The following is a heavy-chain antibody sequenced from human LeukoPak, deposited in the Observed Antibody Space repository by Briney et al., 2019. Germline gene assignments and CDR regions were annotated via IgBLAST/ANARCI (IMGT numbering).Heavy chain of an antibody. D-gene: IGHD6-13*01. CDR1: GGSISSNNW. Sequence: SETLSLTCAVSGGSISSNNWWGWVRQPPGKGLEWIGEIYHSGSPYYNPSLKSRVTISVDRSKNQFSLKLSSVTAADTAVYYCARRSIAAAGTFPNWFDPWGQGTLVTVSS. CDR2: IYHSGSP. J-gene: IGHJ5*02. V-gene: IGHV4-4*02. CDR3: ARRSIAAAGTFPNWFDP.